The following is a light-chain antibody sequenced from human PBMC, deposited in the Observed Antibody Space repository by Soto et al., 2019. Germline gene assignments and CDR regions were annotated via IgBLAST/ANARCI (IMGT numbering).Light chain of an antibody. Sequence: EMVMTQSPATLSVSPGERATLSCRASQSVSTNLAWYQQQHCQAPRLLIYGASTRATGIPARFSGSGSGTAFTLTINSLQSEDFAVYYCQQYKNWPPWTFGQGTKVEIK. CDR1: QSVSTN. V-gene: IGKV3-15*01. CDR3: QQYKNWPPWT. J-gene: IGKJ1*01. CDR2: GAS.